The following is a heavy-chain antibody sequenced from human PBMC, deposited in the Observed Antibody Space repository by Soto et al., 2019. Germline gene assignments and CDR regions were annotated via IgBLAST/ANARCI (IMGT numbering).Heavy chain of an antibody. Sequence: QITLKESGPTLVKPTQTLTLTCTFSGFSLSTSGVGVGWIRQPLGKALEWLALIYWNDDKRYSPSLKSRLTITKDTSKNQVVLTMTNMDPVDTATYYCAHSRVYYYDSSGYYAIPGYWGQGTLVSVSS. CDR3: AHSRVYYYDSSGYYAIPGY. V-gene: IGHV2-5*01. D-gene: IGHD3-22*01. CDR2: IYWNDDK. CDR1: GFSLSTSGVG. J-gene: IGHJ4*02.